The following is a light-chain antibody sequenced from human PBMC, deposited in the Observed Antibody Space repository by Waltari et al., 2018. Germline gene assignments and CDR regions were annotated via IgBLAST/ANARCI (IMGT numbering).Light chain of an antibody. J-gene: IGKJ4*01. CDR1: QSVSSS. CDR2: DAS. V-gene: IGKV3-11*01. Sequence: EIVLTQPPATLSLSPGERVTLSCRASQSVSSSLAWYQQKPGQAPRLLIYDASNRATGIPARFSGSGSGTDFTLTISSLEPEDFAVYYCQQRNSWPLTFGGGTKVEIK. CDR3: QQRNSWPLT.